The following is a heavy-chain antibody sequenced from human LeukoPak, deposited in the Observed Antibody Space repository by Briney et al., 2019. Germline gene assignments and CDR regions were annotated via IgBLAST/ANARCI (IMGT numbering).Heavy chain of an antibody. Sequence: GASVKVSCKVSGYTLTELSMHWVRQAPGKGLEWMGGFDPEDGETICAQKFQGRVTMTEDTSTDTAYMELSSLRSEDTAVYYCSYYVWGSYRPYTKYYFDYWGQGTLVTVSS. V-gene: IGHV1-24*01. D-gene: IGHD3-16*02. CDR3: SYYVWGSYRPYTKYYFDY. J-gene: IGHJ4*02. CDR2: FDPEDGET. CDR1: GYTLTELS.